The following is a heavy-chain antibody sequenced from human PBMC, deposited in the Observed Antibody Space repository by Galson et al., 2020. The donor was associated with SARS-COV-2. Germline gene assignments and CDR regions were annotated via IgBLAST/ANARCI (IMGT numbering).Heavy chain of an antibody. CDR3: ARENYYGSGSYYGCDY. CDR2: ISSSGSTI. D-gene: IGHD3-10*01. J-gene: IGHJ4*02. CDR1: GFTFSDYY. Sequence: GGSLRLSCAASGFTFSDYYMSWIRQAPGKGLEWVSYISSSGSTIYYADSVKGRFTISRDNAKNSLYLQMNSLRAEDTAVYYCARENYYGSGSYYGCDYWGQGTLVTVSS. V-gene: IGHV3-11*01.